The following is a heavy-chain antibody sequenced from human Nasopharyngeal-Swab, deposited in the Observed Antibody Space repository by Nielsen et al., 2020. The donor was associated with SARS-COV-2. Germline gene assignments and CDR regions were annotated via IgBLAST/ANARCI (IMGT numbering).Heavy chain of an antibody. CDR1: GFTFRSYA. CDR2: INNSGGNT. J-gene: IGHJ4*02. V-gene: IGHV3-23*01. CDR3: ARRYYYEDY. Sequence: GESLKISCAASGFTFRSYAMSWVRQAPGRGLEWVSTINNSGGNTHYADSVKGHFTISRDNSKNTLYLQMSSLRAEVTAVYYCARRYYYEDYWGQGTLVTVSS. D-gene: IGHD3-22*01.